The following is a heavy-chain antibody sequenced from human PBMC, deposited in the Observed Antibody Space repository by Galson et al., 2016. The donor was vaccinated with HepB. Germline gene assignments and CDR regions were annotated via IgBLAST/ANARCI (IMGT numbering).Heavy chain of an antibody. CDR3: TRVPNYDYVWVSYRYGYYHGMDV. V-gene: IGHV1-18*01. CDR2: ISGYSGNT. D-gene: IGHD3-16*02. J-gene: IGHJ6*02. CDR1: GYSFSNYG. Sequence: SVKVSCKASGYSFSNYGITWVRQAPGQGPEWMGWISGYSGNTKYAQKFQARVTMTTDTSTTTAYMELRSLRSDDTAVYYCTRVPNYDYVWVSYRYGYYHGMDVGGQGTTVTVSS.